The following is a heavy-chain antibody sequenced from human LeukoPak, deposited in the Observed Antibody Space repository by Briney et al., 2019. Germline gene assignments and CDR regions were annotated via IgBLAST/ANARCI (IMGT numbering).Heavy chain of an antibody. Sequence: SETLSLTCTVSGASMSDYYWSWIRQPPGKGLEWIGYIYYTGSTNYNPSLKSRVTMSVDTSKNQISLRLSSVTAADSAVYYCVRRVRYFGQNDYWGQGTLVTVSS. CDR3: VRRVRYFGQNDY. J-gene: IGHJ4*02. D-gene: IGHD3-9*01. V-gene: IGHV4-59*08. CDR1: GASMSDYY. CDR2: IYYTGST.